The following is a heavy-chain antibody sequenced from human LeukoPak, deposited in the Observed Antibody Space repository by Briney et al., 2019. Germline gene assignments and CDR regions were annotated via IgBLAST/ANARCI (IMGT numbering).Heavy chain of an antibody. CDR3: AKDLGWELPAEAY. CDR2: IYGSGVSI. V-gene: IGHV3-23*01. Sequence: PGGSLRLSCVASGFTFKNYVMNWARQAPGKGLEWLATIYGSGVSISYADSVKGRFTISRDNSNNTLYLQMNSLRAEGTAMYYCAKDLGWELPAEAYWGQGILVTVSS. J-gene: IGHJ4*02. CDR1: GFTFKNYV. D-gene: IGHD1-26*01.